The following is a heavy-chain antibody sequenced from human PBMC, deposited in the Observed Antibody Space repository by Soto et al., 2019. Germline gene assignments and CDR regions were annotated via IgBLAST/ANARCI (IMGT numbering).Heavy chain of an antibody. J-gene: IGHJ6*02. CDR2: IIPIFGRA. CDR1: GGTFSSHA. V-gene: IGHV1-69*12. Sequence: QVQLVQSGAEVKQPVSSVKVSCKASGGTFSSHAFNWVRQAPGQGLEWMGGIIPIFGRASYAEKFQDRVTITADESTSTAYMELSSLRSEDTAMYYCVRTRKAYQRLCGDVWGQGTSVTVSS. CDR3: VRTRKAYQRLCGDV. D-gene: IGHD3-16*01.